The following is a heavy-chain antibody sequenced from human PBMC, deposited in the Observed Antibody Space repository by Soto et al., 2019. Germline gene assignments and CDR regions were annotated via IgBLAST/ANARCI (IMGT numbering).Heavy chain of an antibody. V-gene: IGHV4-39*02. Sequence: SETLSLTCSVSGGSIIGNNYYWGWIRQPPGKRLEWIGNIYYTGTTYYNPSLESRVTMSVDTFGNHFSLNLSSVTAADTAVYYCARGRRNSRIAARPYFDYWGQGTLVTVSS. CDR1: GGSIIGNNYY. CDR2: IYYTGTT. CDR3: ARGRRNSRIAARPYFDY. D-gene: IGHD6-6*01. J-gene: IGHJ4*02.